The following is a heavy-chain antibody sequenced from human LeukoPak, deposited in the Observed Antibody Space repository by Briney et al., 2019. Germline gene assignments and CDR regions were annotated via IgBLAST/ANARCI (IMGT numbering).Heavy chain of an antibody. CDR1: GGSISSGSYY. V-gene: IGHV4-61*02. D-gene: IGHD1-1*01. CDR3: ARDGSTQFDY. CDR2: IYTSGSI. Sequence: SETLSLTCTVSGGSISSGSYYWSWIRQPAGKGLEWIGRIYTSGSINYNPSLKSRVTISVDTSKNQFSLKLSSVTAADTAVYYCARDGSTQFDYWGQGTLVTVSS. J-gene: IGHJ4*02.